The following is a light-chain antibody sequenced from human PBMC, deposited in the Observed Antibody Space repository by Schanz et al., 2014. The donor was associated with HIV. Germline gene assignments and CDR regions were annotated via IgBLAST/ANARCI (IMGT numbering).Light chain of an antibody. Sequence: DLQLTQSPPTLSASVGDRVSITCRTSQTISEWMAWYQQKPGKAPKLLIYKASNLESGVPPRFSGSGSGTEFTLTISSLQPGDFATYYCLQYNDDVYTFGQGTKLEIK. V-gene: IGKV1-5*03. CDR3: LQYNDDVYT. J-gene: IGKJ2*01. CDR2: KAS. CDR1: QTISEW.